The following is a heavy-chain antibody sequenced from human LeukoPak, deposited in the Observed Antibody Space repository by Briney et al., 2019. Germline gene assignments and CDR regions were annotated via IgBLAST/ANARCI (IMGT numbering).Heavy chain of an antibody. CDR3: AWYYYDSSGYDAFDI. CDR1: GYTFTGYY. CDR2: INPNSGGT. Sequence: ASVEVSCKASGYTFTGYYMHWVRQAPGQGLEWMGWINPNSGGTNYAQKFQGRVTMTRDTSISTAYMELSRLRSDDTAVYYCAWYYYDSSGYDAFDIWGQGTMVTVSS. D-gene: IGHD3-22*01. J-gene: IGHJ3*02. V-gene: IGHV1-2*02.